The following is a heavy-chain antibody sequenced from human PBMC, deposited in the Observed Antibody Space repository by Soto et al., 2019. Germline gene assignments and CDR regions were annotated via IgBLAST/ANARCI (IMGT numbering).Heavy chain of an antibody. CDR1: GYTFNNFV. CDR3: ARATFGVVQPATYIDH. J-gene: IGHJ4*02. V-gene: IGHV1-18*01. Sequence: QVQLVQSGTEVQKPGASVKVSCKASGYTFNNFVVAWVRQAPGQGLEWMGWISASNGDTNYAQKFEGRVTMTTDTSTNTAYMHLRSLIADDTAVYYCARATFGVVQPATYIDHWGQGTRVSVSS. D-gene: IGHD2-21*01. CDR2: ISASNGDT.